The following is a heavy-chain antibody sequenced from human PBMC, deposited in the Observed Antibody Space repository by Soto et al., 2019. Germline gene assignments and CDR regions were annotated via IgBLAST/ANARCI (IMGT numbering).Heavy chain of an antibody. CDR3: TTVRYNWNPTLDY. CDR1: GFTFSNAW. Sequence: EVQLVESGGGLVKPGGSLRLSCEASGFTFSNAWMSWVRQAPGKGLEWVGRIKSKTDGGTTDYAAPVKGRFTISRDDSKNTLYLQMNSLKTEDTAVYYCTTVRYNWNPTLDYWGQGTLVTVSS. CDR2: IKSKTDGGTT. J-gene: IGHJ4*02. D-gene: IGHD1-20*01. V-gene: IGHV3-15*01.